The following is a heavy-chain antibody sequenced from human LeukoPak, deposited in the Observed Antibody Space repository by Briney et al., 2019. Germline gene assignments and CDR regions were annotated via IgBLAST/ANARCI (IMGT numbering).Heavy chain of an antibody. Sequence: PGGSLRLSCAASGFTFSSYGMHWVRQAPGKGLEWVAFIRYDGSNRYYADSVKGRFTISRDNSKNTLYLQMNSLRAEDTAVYYCAKEAEYCSSTSCYRGFFDYWGQGTLVTVSS. D-gene: IGHD2-2*01. CDR3: AKEAEYCSSTSCYRGFFDY. V-gene: IGHV3-30*02. CDR2: IRYDGSNR. J-gene: IGHJ4*02. CDR1: GFTFSSYG.